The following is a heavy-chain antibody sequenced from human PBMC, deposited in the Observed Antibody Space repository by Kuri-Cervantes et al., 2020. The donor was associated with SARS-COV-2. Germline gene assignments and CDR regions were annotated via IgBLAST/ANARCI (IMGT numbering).Heavy chain of an antibody. V-gene: IGHV2-70*11. Sequence: TLSLTCTVSGGSISSQYWSWIRQPPGKALECLARIDWDDDKYYKTSLTTRLSISKDTSKDQVVLTMTNMDPVDTATYYCVRIRAATVIADYWGQGTLVTVSS. D-gene: IGHD2-21*01. J-gene: IGHJ4*02. CDR2: IDWDDDK. CDR1: GGSISSQYW. CDR3: VRIRAATVIADY.